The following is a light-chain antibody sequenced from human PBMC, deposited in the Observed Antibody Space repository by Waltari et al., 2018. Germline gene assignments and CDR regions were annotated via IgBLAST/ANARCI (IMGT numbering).Light chain of an antibody. CDR1: QSVTTN. CDR2: GAS. V-gene: IGKV3-15*01. Sequence: EIVMTQSPATLSVSPGERAILSCRASQSVTTNLAWYQQKPGQAPRLLIYGASTRATDIPARFSGSGSGPEFTLTISSLQSEDFAVYYCHQYNDGPPFNFGQGTKLEIK. J-gene: IGKJ2*01. CDR3: HQYNDGPPFN.